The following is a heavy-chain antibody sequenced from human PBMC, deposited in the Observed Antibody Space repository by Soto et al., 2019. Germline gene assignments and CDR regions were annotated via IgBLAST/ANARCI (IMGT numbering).Heavy chain of an antibody. V-gene: IGHV3-64*02. J-gene: IGHJ4*02. Sequence: EVQLVESGEGLVQPGGSLRLSCAASGFTFSRHAMHWVRQAPGKRLEYVSAISSNGGSTYYADSVKGRFSVSRDNSKNTLYLKMDNLGAEDMVGYYCAGGGGGAALADFDYWGQGTLVTVSS. CDR2: ISSNGGST. D-gene: IGHD3-16*01. CDR1: GFTFSRHA. CDR3: AGGGGGAALADFDY.